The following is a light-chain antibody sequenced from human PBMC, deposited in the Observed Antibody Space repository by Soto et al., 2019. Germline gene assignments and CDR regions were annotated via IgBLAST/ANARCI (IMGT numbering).Light chain of an antibody. V-gene: IGKV3-15*01. CDR1: QSVSRN. J-gene: IGKJ1*01. Sequence: EIVMTQSPATLSVSPGERATLSCRARQSVSRNLAWYQQKPGQAPRLLIYGASTRATGIPARFSGSGSGTEFTLTISSLQSEDFAVYYCQQYNNWRRTFGQGTKVEIK. CDR2: GAS. CDR3: QQYNNWRRT.